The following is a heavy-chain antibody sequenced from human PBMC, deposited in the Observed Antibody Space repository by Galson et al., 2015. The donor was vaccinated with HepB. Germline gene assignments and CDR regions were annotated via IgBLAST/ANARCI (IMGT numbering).Heavy chain of an antibody. CDR1: GGTFSSYA. Sequence: SVKVSCKASGGTFSSYAISWVRQAPGQGLEWMGGIIPIFGTANYAQKFQGRVTITADESTSTAYMELSSLRSEDTAVYYCARVVPAGGAPNWFDPWGQGTLVTVSS. D-gene: IGHD2-2*01. J-gene: IGHJ5*02. CDR3: ARVVPAGGAPNWFDP. CDR2: IIPIFGTA. V-gene: IGHV1-69*13.